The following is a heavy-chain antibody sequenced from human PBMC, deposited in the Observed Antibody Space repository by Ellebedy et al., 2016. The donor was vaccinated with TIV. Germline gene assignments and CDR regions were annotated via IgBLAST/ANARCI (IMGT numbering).Heavy chain of an antibody. D-gene: IGHD6-13*01. J-gene: IGHJ6*02. CDR3: AKIGAAGIPFYYYYYGMDV. CDR2: IRYDGSNK. CDR1: GFTFSSYG. V-gene: IGHV3-30*02. Sequence: GESLKISCAASGFTFSSYGMHWVRQAPGKGLGWVAFIRYDGSNKYYAVSVKGRFTISRDNSKNTLYLQMNSLRAEDTAVYYCAKIGAAGIPFYYYYYGMDVWGQGTTVTVSS.